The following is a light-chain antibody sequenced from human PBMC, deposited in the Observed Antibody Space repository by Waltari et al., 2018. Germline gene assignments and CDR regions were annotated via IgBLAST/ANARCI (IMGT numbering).Light chain of an antibody. CDR2: EIN. CDR1: SRDVGGYNY. V-gene: IGLV2-11*01. Sequence: QSALTQPRSVSGSPGQSVPIPCTGTSRDVGGYNYSSWYQQRPGKAPKLLIYEINKRPSGVPDRFSGSKSGNTASLTISGLQAEDEADYYCCSYAGSYTFGVFGGGTKVTVL. CDR3: CSYAGSYTFGV. J-gene: IGLJ2*01.